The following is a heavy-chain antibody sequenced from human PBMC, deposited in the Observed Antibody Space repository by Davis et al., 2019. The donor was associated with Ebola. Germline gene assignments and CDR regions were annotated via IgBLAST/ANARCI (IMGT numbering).Heavy chain of an antibody. CDR1: GGSISRYY. J-gene: IGHJ5*02. Sequence: MPLETLSLTCTVSGGSISRYYWRWIRQPPGKGLEWIGYIYYSGSTNYNPSLKSRVTISVDTSKNQFSLKLSSVTAADTAVYYCARGRGWLQSSWFDPWGQGTLVTVSS. CDR3: ARGRGWLQSSWFDP. V-gene: IGHV4-59*08. CDR2: IYYSGST. D-gene: IGHD5-24*01.